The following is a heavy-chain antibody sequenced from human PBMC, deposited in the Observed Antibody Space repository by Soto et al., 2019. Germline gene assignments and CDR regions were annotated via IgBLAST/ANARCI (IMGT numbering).Heavy chain of an antibody. V-gene: IGHV4-31*03. J-gene: IGHJ5*02. D-gene: IGHD2-2*01. Sequence: SETQSLTCTVSGGSISSARYYLSWIRQHPAKGLEWIGYIYYSGTTYYNPSLKSRVTISVDTSKNQFSLKLSSVSAADTALYYCARCSLVVVPAPGFDPWGRGTLVTVSS. CDR3: ARCSLVVVPAPGFDP. CDR1: GGSISSARYY. CDR2: IYYSGTT.